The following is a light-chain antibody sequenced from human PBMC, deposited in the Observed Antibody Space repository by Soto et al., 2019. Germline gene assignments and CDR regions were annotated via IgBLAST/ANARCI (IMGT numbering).Light chain of an antibody. Sequence: EIVLTQSPDTLSLSPGDRATLSCRASQSVGHMFLAWYRQTPGQAPRLLIYGASTRATGIPARFSGSESGADFTLTISRLEPGDFAVYYCQQYGYSSWTFGQGTKVDIK. CDR1: QSVGHMF. CDR2: GAS. J-gene: IGKJ1*01. CDR3: QQYGYSSWT. V-gene: IGKV3-20*01.